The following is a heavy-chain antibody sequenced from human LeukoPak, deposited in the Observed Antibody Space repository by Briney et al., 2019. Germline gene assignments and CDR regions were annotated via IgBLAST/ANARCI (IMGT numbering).Heavy chain of an antibody. CDR3: ARRVVIAVAGFGIDP. Sequence: PSETLSLTCTVSGGSISSSSYYWGWIRQPPGKGLEWIGSIYYSGSTYYNPSLKSRVTISVDTSKNQFSLKLSSVTAADTAVYYCARRVVIAVAGFGIDPWGQGTLVTVSS. CDR2: IYYSGST. V-gene: IGHV4-39*01. D-gene: IGHD6-19*01. CDR1: GGSISSSSYY. J-gene: IGHJ5*02.